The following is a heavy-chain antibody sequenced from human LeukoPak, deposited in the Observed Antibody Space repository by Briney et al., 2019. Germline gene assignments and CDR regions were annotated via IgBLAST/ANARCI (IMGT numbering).Heavy chain of an antibody. D-gene: IGHD3-3*01. CDR1: GDSISSHC. CDR3: ARVDFWSAYFFDY. J-gene: IGHJ4*02. Sequence: PSETLSLTCTVSGDSISSHCWSWIRQPPGKGLEWIGYIYYSGSANYNPSLKGRVTMPLDMSTNQFSLNLTSVTAADTAFYYCARVDFWSAYFFDYWGPGTLVTVSS. V-gene: IGHV4-59*11. CDR2: IYYSGSA.